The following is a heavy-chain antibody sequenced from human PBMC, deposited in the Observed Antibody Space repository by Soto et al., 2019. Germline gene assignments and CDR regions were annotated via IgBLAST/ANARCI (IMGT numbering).Heavy chain of an antibody. J-gene: IGHJ4*02. V-gene: IGHV4-4*02. Sequence: QVQLQESGPGLVKPSGTLSLTCAVSGGSISSSNWWSWVRQPPGKGLEWIGEIYHSGSTNYNPSLKSRVTISVDKSKTQFSLKLSSVTAADTAVYYCAGSPNPYGDYVMWGFFDYWGQGTLVTVSS. CDR1: GGSISSSNW. CDR3: AGSPNPYGDYVMWGFFDY. CDR2: IYHSGST. D-gene: IGHD4-17*01.